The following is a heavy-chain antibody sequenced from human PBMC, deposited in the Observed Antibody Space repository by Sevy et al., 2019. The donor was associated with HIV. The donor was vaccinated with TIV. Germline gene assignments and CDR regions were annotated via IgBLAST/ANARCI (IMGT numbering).Heavy chain of an antibody. D-gene: IGHD1-26*01. CDR3: GKEGGREGGDH. J-gene: IGHJ4*02. V-gene: IGHV3-30*02. CDR2: IQYDGSNK. CDR1: GFSFSSYG. Sequence: GGSLRLSCAASGFSFSSYGMHWVRQAPGKGLEWMSYIQYDGSNKDYADSVKGRFTISRDNSKNTLYLQMNSLRVEDTAVFYGGKEGGREGGDHWGQGTLVTVSS.